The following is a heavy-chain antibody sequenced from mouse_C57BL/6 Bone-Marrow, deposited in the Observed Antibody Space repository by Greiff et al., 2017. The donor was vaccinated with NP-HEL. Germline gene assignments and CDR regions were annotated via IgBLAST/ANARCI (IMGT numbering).Heavy chain of an antibody. D-gene: IGHD1-1*01. Sequence: EVQLVESGGGLVKPGGSLKLSCAASGFTFSSYAMSWVRQTPEKRLEWVATISDGGSYTYYPDNVKGRFTISRDNAKNNLYLQMSHLKSEDTAMYYCARVPYGSSFDYWGQGTTLTVSS. CDR3: ARVPYGSSFDY. CDR1: GFTFSSYA. J-gene: IGHJ2*01. CDR2: ISDGGSYT. V-gene: IGHV5-4*01.